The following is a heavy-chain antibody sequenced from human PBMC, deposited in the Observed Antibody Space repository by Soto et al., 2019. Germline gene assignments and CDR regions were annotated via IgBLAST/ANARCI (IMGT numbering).Heavy chain of an antibody. V-gene: IGHV1-2*06. D-gene: IGHD6-6*01. CDR2: INAHSGGT. J-gene: IGHJ5*02. CDR1: GFSFTGYY. CDR3: AKDLARQLAYWLDP. Sequence: ASVKVSCKASGFSFTGYYIHWLRQAPVQGLEWMGRINAHSGGTEYAQELQGRVTLTRDTSLATAYLTLTSLTSDDTALYYCAKDLARQLAYWLDPWGQGTQVTVSS.